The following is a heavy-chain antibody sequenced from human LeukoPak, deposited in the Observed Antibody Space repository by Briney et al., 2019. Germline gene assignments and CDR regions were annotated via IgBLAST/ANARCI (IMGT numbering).Heavy chain of an antibody. V-gene: IGHV4-59*06. D-gene: IGHD3-3*01. CDR2: IYYSGST. Sequence: SETLSLTCTVSGGSISSYFWSWIRQPPGKGLEWIGYIYYSGSTYYNPSLKSRVTISVDTFKNQFSLKLSSVTAADTAVYYCARGRDDFWSGQGSYYYYYYMDVWGKGTTVTVSS. CDR3: ARGRDDFWSGQGSYYYYYYMDV. CDR1: GGSISSYF. J-gene: IGHJ6*03.